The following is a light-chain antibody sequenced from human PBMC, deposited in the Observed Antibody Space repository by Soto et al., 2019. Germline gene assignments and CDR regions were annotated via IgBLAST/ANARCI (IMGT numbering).Light chain of an antibody. CDR2: GAS. Sequence: EIVLTQSPGTLSLSPGDRATLSCRASQSVSSSYLAWYQQKPGQAPRLLIYGASSRATGIPDRFSCSGSRTDFNLTISRLEPEDYAVYYWRQYGSSHQYTFGQGTKLEIK. V-gene: IGKV3-20*01. CDR1: QSVSSSY. CDR3: RQYGSSHQYT. J-gene: IGKJ2*01.